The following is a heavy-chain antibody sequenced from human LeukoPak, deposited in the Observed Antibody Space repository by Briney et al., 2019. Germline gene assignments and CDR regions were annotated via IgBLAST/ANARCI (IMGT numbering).Heavy chain of an antibody. CDR2: ISGSGGST. V-gene: IGHV3-23*01. Sequence: GGSLRLSCAASRFTFSSYAMSWVRQAPGKGLEWVSAISGSGGSTYYADSVKGRFTISRDNSKNTLYLQMNSLRAEDTAVYYCAKGRTAAGTNPYFQHWGQGTLVTVSS. D-gene: IGHD6-13*01. CDR3: AKGRTAAGTNPYFQH. J-gene: IGHJ1*01. CDR1: RFTFSSYA.